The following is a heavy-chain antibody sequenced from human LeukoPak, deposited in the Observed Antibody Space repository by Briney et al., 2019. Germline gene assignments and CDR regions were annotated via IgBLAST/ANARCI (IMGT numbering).Heavy chain of an antibody. CDR1: GYTFTGYY. CDR2: INPNSGGT. Sequence: GASVKVSCKASGYTFTGYYMHWVRQAPGQGLEWMGWINPNSGGTNYAQKFQGRVTMTRDTSISTAYMELSRLRSDDTAVYYCASGVFIRNDFWSGYYPIKYYYYMDVWGKGTTVTVSS. V-gene: IGHV1-2*02. D-gene: IGHD3-3*01. CDR3: ASGVFIRNDFWSGYYPIKYYYYMDV. J-gene: IGHJ6*03.